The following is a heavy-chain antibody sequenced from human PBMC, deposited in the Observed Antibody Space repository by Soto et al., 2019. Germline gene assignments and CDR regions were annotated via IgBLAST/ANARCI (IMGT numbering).Heavy chain of an antibody. CDR2: IKQDGSET. J-gene: IGHJ4*02. D-gene: IGHD3-10*01. CDR3: AKWAPSITMVRGVITGFDY. CDR1: GFTFNNYW. V-gene: IGHV3-7*05. Sequence: GGSLRLSCAASGFTFNNYWMTWVRQAPGKGLEWVANIKQDGSETYYVDSVEGRFTISRDNAKNTLYLQMNSLRAEDTAVYYCAKWAPSITMVRGVITGFDYWGQGTLVTVSS.